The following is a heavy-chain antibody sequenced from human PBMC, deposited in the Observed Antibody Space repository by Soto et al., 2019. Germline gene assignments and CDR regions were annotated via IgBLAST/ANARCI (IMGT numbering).Heavy chain of an antibody. J-gene: IGHJ1*01. V-gene: IGHV4-4*02. CDR2: IYHSGST. Sequence: QVQLQESGPGLVKPSGTLSLTCAVSGGSISSSNWWSWVRQPPGKGLEWIGEIYHSGSTNYNPSLKIRVTISVYKSKHQCSLKLSSVTAADTAVYYCARIAAAGTYFQHWGQGTLVTVSS. CDR1: GGSISSSNW. CDR3: ARIAAAGTYFQH. D-gene: IGHD6-13*01.